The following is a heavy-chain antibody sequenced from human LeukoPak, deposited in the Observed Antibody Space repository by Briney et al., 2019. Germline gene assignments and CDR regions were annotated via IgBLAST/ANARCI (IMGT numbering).Heavy chain of an antibody. J-gene: IGHJ4*02. Sequence: PSETLYLTCAVYGGYLSGYYWSWIRQPPGKGLEVIGEINHSGSTSYTPSSKSRVTIAVVTSKNHFSLKLSSVTAADTAVYDCARVTEQYCSGGSCYNFGYWGQGTLVTVSS. CDR2: INHSGST. D-gene: IGHD2-15*01. CDR3: ARVTEQYCSGGSCYNFGY. V-gene: IGHV4-34*01. CDR1: GGYLSGYY.